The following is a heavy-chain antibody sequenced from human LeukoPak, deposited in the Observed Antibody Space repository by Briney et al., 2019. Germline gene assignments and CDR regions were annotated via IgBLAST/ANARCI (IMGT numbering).Heavy chain of an antibody. CDR1: GYTLSELC. J-gene: IGHJ6*03. CDR3: ARSELEQPPYYYYYMDV. Sequence: ASVKVSRTVSGYTLSELCMHWVRQTPGKRLEWVGGIIPIFGTANYAQKFQGRVTITADESTSTAYMELSSLRSEDTAVYYCARSELEQPPYYYYYMDVWGKGTTVTISS. CDR2: IIPIFGTA. D-gene: IGHD1/OR15-1a*01. V-gene: IGHV1-69*13.